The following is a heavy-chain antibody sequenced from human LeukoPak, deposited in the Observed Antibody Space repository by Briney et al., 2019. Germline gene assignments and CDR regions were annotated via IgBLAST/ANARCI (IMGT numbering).Heavy chain of an antibody. D-gene: IGHD6-19*01. CDR3: AGGYSSDWYFNC. J-gene: IGHJ4*02. V-gene: IGHV4-59*11. CDR1: GASISTHY. Sequence: SETLSLTCNVSGASISTHYWSWIRQSPGEGLEWIGYADYTGSTKYNPSLKSRVTMSLDTSNNQFSLKLDSVTAADTAVYYCAGGYSSDWYFNCWGQGTLGTVSS. CDR2: ADYTGST.